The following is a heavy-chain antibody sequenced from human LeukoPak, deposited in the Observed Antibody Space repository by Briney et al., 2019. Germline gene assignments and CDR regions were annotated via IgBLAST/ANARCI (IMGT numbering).Heavy chain of an antibody. CDR2: ISSSSTI. Sequence: GGSLRLSCAASGFTFSSHSMYWVRQAPGKGLEWVSYISSSSTIYYADSVKGRFTISRDNAKNSLYLQMNSLRAEDTAVYYCARGAYYYEDWGQGTLVTVSS. V-gene: IGHV3-48*01. D-gene: IGHD3-22*01. CDR1: GFTFSSHS. CDR3: ARGAYYYED. J-gene: IGHJ4*02.